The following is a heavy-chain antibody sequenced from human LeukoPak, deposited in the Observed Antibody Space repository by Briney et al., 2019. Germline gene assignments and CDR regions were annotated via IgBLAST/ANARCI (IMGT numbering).Heavy chain of an antibody. V-gene: IGHV4-59*11. J-gene: IGHJ6*03. CDR3: ARRSLDIVVVPAGSYYYYYMDV. D-gene: IGHD2-2*03. Sequence: SETLSLTCTVSGGSISSHYWSWIRQPLGKGLEWIGYIYYSGSTNYNPSLKSRVTISVDTSKNQFSLKLSSVTAADTAVYYCARRSLDIVVVPAGSYYYYYMDVWGKGTTVTVSS. CDR2: IYYSGST. CDR1: GGSISSHY.